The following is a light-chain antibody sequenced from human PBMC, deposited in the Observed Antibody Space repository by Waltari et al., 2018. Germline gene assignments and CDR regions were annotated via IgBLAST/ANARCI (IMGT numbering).Light chain of an antibody. J-gene: IGKJ1*01. V-gene: IGKV4-1*01. CDR3: QQYYRSRT. CDR1: QSFLYNSNDKNY. Sequence: DIVMTQSPDSLAVSRVERANISGRCIQSFLYNSNDKNYLAWYQQKPGQPPRLLIYWASTRESGVPDRFSGSGSGTDFTLTISNLQAEDVAVYYCQQYYRSRTFGQGTKVEIK. CDR2: WAS.